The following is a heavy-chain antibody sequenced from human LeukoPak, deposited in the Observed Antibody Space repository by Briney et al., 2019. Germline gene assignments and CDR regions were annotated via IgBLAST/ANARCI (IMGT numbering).Heavy chain of an antibody. V-gene: IGHV3-74*01. D-gene: IGHD6-19*01. Sequence: GGSLRLSCAASGFTFSNSWMHWVRQVPGKGLVYVSSIIGDGSLIHYADSVKGRFTISRDNSKNTLYLQMNSLRAEDTAVYYCAKEVEGTYRAVAGTGGDYWGQGTLVTVSS. CDR1: GFTFSNSW. CDR2: IIGDGSLI. J-gene: IGHJ4*02. CDR3: AKEVEGTYRAVAGTGGDY.